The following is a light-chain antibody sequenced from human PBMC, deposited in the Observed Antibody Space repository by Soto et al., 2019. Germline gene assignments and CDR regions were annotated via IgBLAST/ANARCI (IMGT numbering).Light chain of an antibody. CDR2: EVS. CDR1: SSDVGGYNY. Sequence: QSVLTQPASVSGSPGQSITISCTGTSSDVGGYNYVSWYQQHPGKAPKLMIYEVSNRPSGVSNRVSGSMSGNTASLTISGLQAEDEADYYCSSYTSSSTRVFGGGTQLTVL. V-gene: IGLV2-14*01. CDR3: SSYTSSSTRV. J-gene: IGLJ3*02.